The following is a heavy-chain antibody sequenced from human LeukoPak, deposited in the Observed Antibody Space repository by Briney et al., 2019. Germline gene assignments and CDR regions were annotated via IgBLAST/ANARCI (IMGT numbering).Heavy chain of an antibody. CDR1: GFTFSSYA. CDR3: ARDRGNGVYYLDY. D-gene: IGHD2-8*01. CDR2: ISGSGGST. J-gene: IGHJ4*02. Sequence: GGSLRLSCAASGFTFSSYAMSWVRQAPGKGLEWVSAISGSGGSTYYADSVKGRFTISRDNSKNTLNLQMNSLRAEDTAVYYCARDRGNGVYYLDYWGQGTVVTVSS. V-gene: IGHV3-23*01.